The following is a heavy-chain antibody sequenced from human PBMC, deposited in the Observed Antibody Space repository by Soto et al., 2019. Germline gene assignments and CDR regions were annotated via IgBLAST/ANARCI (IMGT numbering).Heavy chain of an antibody. V-gene: IGHV1-18*04. CDR1: GYTFTSYG. Sequence: QVQLVQSGAEVKKPGASVKVSWKACGYTFTSYGSSWVRQAPGQGLEWMGWISAYNGNTNYAQKLQGRVTMTTDTSTSTAYVELRSLRSDDTGVYYCARDPGSSLRLGEYFNYWGQGTLVTVSS. CDR2: ISAYNGNT. D-gene: IGHD3-16*01. J-gene: IGHJ4*02. CDR3: ARDPGSSLRLGEYFNY.